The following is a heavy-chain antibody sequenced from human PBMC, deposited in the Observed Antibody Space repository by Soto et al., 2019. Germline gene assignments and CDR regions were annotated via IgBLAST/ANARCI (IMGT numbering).Heavy chain of an antibody. CDR1: GGAFTNYS. CDR2: IIPLHNTS. J-gene: IGHJ6*02. Sequence: SVKVSCKVSGGAFTNYSLNWVRHAPGQGLEWLGGIIPLHNTSNYSLKLLGRGSVTADISSNTVYMHLSGLTSDDTATYYCAIWSNWNPLYCRGMDVWGQGTTVTVSS. D-gene: IGHD1-20*01. CDR3: AIWSNWNPLYCRGMDV. V-gene: IGHV1-69*08.